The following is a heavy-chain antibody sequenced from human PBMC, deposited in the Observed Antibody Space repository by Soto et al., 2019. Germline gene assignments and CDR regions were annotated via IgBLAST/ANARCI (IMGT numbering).Heavy chain of an antibody. CDR3: ARELVLGSKSALDM. CDR1: GFTFSNNC. CDR2: IKEDGSDI. Sequence: EVLLLESGGGLVQPGGSLRLSCAASGFTFSNNCMSWGRQAPGKGLEWVANIKEDGSDINYGHSVKGRFTISRDNAKKSLYLQMNSLRDEDTAIYYCARELVLGSKSALDMWGRGTLVTAS. J-gene: IGHJ3*02. D-gene: IGHD2-15*01. V-gene: IGHV3-7*04.